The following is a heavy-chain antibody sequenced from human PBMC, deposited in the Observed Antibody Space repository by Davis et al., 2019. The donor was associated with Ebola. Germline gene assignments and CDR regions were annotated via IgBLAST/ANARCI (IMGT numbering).Heavy chain of an antibody. CDR2: INAGNGNT. D-gene: IGHD3-10*01. V-gene: IGHV1-3*01. CDR3: ARDRGGDYSFDY. Sequence: AASVQVSCKASGYTFTSYAMHWVRQAPGQRREWMGWINAGNGNTKYSQKFQGRVSITRDTSASTAYMELSSLRSEDTSVYYCARDRGGDYSFDYWGQGTLVTVSS. CDR1: GYTFTSYA. J-gene: IGHJ4*02.